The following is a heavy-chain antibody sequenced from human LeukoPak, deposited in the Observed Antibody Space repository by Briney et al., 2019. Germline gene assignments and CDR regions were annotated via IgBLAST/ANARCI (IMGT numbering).Heavy chain of an antibody. CDR2: VYYSGSI. CDR1: GGFINDYY. CDR3: ARDGRGLSPNFDY. J-gene: IGHJ4*02. V-gene: IGHV4-59*12. Sequence: SETLSLTCTVSGGFINDYYWNWIRQPPGKGLEWIGYVYYSGSINYNPSLKSRVTISVDTSKNQFSLKLSYVTDADTALYYCARDGRGLSPNFDYWGQGTLVTVSS. D-gene: IGHD4/OR15-4a*01.